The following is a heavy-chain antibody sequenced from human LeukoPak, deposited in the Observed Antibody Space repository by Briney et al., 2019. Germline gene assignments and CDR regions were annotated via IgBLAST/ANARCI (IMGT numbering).Heavy chain of an antibody. CDR3: ARDVGARLPGY. Sequence: PGGSLRLSCAASGFTFSSYWMSWVRQAPGKGLEWIGEIYHSGNSNYNPSLKSRVTISVDKSKNQFSLKLSSVTAADTAVYYCARDVGARLPGYWGQGILVTVSS. CDR2: IYHSGNS. CDR1: GFTFSSYW. V-gene: IGHV4-4*02. J-gene: IGHJ4*02. D-gene: IGHD6-6*01.